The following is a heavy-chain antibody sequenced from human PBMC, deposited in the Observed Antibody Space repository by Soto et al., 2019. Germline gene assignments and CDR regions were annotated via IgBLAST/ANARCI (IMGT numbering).Heavy chain of an antibody. D-gene: IGHD6-13*01. CDR1: GFTFSSYS. J-gene: IGHJ5*02. CDR3: ARHPERIAQIGWFDP. CDR2: ISSSSSTI. Sequence: GGSLRRSCAASGFTFSSYSMNWVRQAPVKGLEWVSYISSSSSTIYYADSVKGRFTISRDNAKNSLYLQMNSLRAEDTAVYYCARHPERIAQIGWFDPWGQGTLVTVSS. V-gene: IGHV3-48*01.